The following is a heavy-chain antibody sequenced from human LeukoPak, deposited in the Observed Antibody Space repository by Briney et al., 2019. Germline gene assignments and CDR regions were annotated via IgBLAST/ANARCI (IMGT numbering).Heavy chain of an antibody. D-gene: IGHD2-15*01. V-gene: IGHV3-15*01. J-gene: IGHJ3*02. CDR2: IKSKTDGETT. Sequence: PGGSLRLSCTASGFTFNNAWMTWVRQAPGKGLEWVGRIKSKTDGETTDYAAPVKGRFTISREDSKNTLYLQMNSLKTEDTALYYCITAPCSTGSCYPDDAFDIWGQGTLVTVSS. CDR1: GFTFNNAW. CDR3: ITAPCSTGSCYPDDAFDI.